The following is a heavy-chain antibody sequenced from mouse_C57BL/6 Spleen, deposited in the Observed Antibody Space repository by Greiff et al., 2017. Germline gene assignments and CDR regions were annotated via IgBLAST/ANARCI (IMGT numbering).Heavy chain of an antibody. V-gene: IGHV14-3*01. CDR1: GFNIKNTY. J-gene: IGHJ2*01. CDR3: ASDDYDASYFDY. D-gene: IGHD2-4*01. CDR2: IDPANGNT. Sequence: QLKQSVAELVRPGASVKLSCTASGFNIKNTYMHWVKQRPEQGLEWIGRIDPANGNTKYAPKFQGKATITPDTSSNTAYLQLSSLTSEDTAIYYCASDDYDASYFDYWGQGTTLTVSS.